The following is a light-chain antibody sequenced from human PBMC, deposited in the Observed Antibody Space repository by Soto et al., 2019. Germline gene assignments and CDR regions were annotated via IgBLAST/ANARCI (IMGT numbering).Light chain of an antibody. CDR3: QKYNNWPPT. Sequence: EIVMTQSPGTLSVSPGERATLSCRASQNIRSNLAWYQQRPGQAPRLLIYGTSIRAPDIPARFSGSGSGTEFTLTISSRQSEDFALYGCQKYNNWPPTFGGGTKVEIK. J-gene: IGKJ4*01. CDR2: GTS. V-gene: IGKV3-15*01. CDR1: QNIRSN.